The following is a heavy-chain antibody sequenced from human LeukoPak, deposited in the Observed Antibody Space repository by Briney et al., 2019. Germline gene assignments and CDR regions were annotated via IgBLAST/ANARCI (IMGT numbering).Heavy chain of an antibody. CDR2: ISGSGGST. CDR1: GFTFSSYA. CDR3: AKDQGPARLRFLEWLPDEDYYYYGMDV. D-gene: IGHD3-3*01. Sequence: PGGSLRLSCAASGFTFSSYAMGWVRQAPGKGLEWVSAISGSGGSTYYADSVKGRFTISRDNSKNTLYLQMNSLRAEDTAVYYCAKDQGPARLRFLEWLPDEDYYYYGMDVWGQGTTVTVSS. V-gene: IGHV3-23*01. J-gene: IGHJ6*02.